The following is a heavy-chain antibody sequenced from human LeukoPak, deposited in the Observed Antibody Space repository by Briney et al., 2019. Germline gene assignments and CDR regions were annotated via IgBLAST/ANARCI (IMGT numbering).Heavy chain of an antibody. Sequence: ASVKVSCKASGYTFTGYYMHWVRQAPGQGLGWMGWINPNSGGTNYAQKFQGRVTMTRDTSISTDCMELSRLRSDDTAVYYCARDLVVDRWFGELLFDYWGQGTLVTVSS. V-gene: IGHV1-2*02. J-gene: IGHJ4*02. CDR3: ARDLVVDRWFGELLFDY. CDR1: GYTFTGYY. D-gene: IGHD3-10*01. CDR2: INPNSGGT.